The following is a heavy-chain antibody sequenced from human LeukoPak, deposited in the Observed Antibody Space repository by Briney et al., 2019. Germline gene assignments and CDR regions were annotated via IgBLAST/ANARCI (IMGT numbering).Heavy chain of an antibody. CDR2: IYYSGST. V-gene: IGHV4-39*01. CDR1: GGSISSSSYY. Sequence: SETLSLTCTVSGGSISSSSYYWGWIRQPPGKGLEWIGSIYYSGSTCYNPSLKSRVTISVDTSKNQFSLKLSSVTAADTAVYYCARHSFGYCSSTSCYMPDYWGQGTLVTVSS. D-gene: IGHD2-2*03. CDR3: ARHSFGYCSSTSCYMPDY. J-gene: IGHJ4*02.